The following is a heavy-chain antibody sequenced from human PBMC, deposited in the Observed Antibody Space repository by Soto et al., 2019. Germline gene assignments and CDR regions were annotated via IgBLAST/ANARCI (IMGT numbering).Heavy chain of an antibody. V-gene: IGHV1-18*04. D-gene: IGHD3-22*01. Sequence: ASVKVSCKASGYTFNYYGRSWVRQAPGQGLEWVGWISAHNGDTKYAQNLQGRLTLTTDTSTSTAYMELTSLTSDDTAVYYCERDWSRYFDSSGLMWFYWGQGTLVTVSS. CDR1: GYTFNYYG. J-gene: IGHJ4*02. CDR2: ISAHNGDT. CDR3: ERDWSRYFDSSGLMWFY.